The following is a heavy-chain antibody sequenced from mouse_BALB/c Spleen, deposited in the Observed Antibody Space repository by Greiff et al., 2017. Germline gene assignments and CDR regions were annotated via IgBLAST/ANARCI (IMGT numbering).Heavy chain of an antibody. D-gene: IGHD2-14*01. CDR1: GFTFSSYG. V-gene: IGHV5-6-3*01. J-gene: IGHJ2*01. CDR3: ARDGYDGYFDY. Sequence: DVKLVESGGGLVQPGGSLKLSCAASGFTFSSYGMSWVRQTPDKRLELVATINSNGGSTYYPDSVKGRFTISRDNAKNTLYLQMSSLKSEETAMYYCARDGYDGYFDYWGQGTTLTVSS. CDR2: INSNGGST.